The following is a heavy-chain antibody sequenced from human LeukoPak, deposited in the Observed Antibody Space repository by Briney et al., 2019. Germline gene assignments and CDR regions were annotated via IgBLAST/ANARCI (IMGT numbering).Heavy chain of an antibody. D-gene: IGHD3-10*01. CDR3: ARDERGRGDAFDI. CDR1: GYTSTSYG. J-gene: IGHJ3*02. V-gene: IGHV1-18*01. Sequence: ASVKVSCEASGYTSTSYGISWVRQAPGQGLEWMGWISAYNGNTNYAQKLQGRVTMTTDTSTSTAYMELRSLRSDDTAVYYCARDERGRGDAFDIWGQGTMVTVSS. CDR2: ISAYNGNT.